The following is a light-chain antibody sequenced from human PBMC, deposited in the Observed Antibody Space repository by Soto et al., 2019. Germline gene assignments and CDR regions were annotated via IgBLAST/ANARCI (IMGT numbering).Light chain of an antibody. V-gene: IGKV1-5*01. Sequence: DIPMTQSPSTLSASVGDRVIITCRASQSIGNWLAWYQQKPGKAPKLLIFDASTLESGVPSRFSGSGSGTEFSLTISVLQPDDFATYYCQQYDKYCSFGQGTKVEIQ. J-gene: IGKJ2*03. CDR3: QQYDKYCS. CDR1: QSIGNW. CDR2: DAS.